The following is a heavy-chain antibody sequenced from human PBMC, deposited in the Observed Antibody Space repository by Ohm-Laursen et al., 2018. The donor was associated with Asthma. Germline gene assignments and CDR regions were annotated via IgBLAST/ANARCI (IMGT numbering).Heavy chain of an antibody. CDR2: SSYSGST. J-gene: IGHJ4*02. CDR1: GGSISSGTYC. Sequence: GTLSLTCTVSGGSISSGTYCWGWIRQPPGMGLEWIGSSSYSGSTYYNPPLRSRVTMTVDTSKNQFSLKLTSGAAADTAVYYCARHSAGPNYWGLGALVTV. V-gene: IGHV4-39*01. CDR3: ARHSAGPNY. D-gene: IGHD6-13*01.